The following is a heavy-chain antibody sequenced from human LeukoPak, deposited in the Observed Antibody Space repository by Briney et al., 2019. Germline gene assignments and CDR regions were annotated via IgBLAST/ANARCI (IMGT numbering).Heavy chain of an antibody. V-gene: IGHV1-18*01. CDR1: GYTFTSYG. CDR2: ISAYNGNT. J-gene: IGHJ4*02. Sequence: ASVKVSCKASGYTFTSYGISCVRQAPGQGLEWMGWISAYNGNTNYAQKLQGRVTMTTDTSTSTAYMELRSLRSDDTAVYYCARATDIVATSYYFDYWGQGTLVTVSS. CDR3: ARATDIVATSYYFDY. D-gene: IGHD5-12*01.